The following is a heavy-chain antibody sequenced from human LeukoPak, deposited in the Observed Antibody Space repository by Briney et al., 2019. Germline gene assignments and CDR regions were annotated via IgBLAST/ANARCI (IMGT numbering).Heavy chain of an antibody. V-gene: IGHV4-61*02. D-gene: IGHD3-3*01. J-gene: IGHJ6*03. Sequence: PSQTLSLTCTVSGASITSGSYYWTWIRQPAGEGLEWIGRVYTSGTTTYNPSLKSRLTISLDTSKNQFSLMLSSVTAADTAMYYCARGVAGWSGSQRFYNHMDVWGKGTTVTVSS. CDR2: VYTSGTT. CDR3: ARGVAGWSGSQRFYNHMDV. CDR1: GASITSGSYY.